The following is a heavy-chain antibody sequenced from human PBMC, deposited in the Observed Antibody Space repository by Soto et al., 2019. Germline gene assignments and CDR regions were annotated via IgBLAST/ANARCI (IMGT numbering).Heavy chain of an antibody. D-gene: IGHD3-3*01. CDR3: ATRITVFGLLIPPFYP. J-gene: IGHJ5*02. Sequence: QVHLQQWGAGLLKPSETLSLTCAVYGGSVNGYYWNWIRRPPGRGLEWIGEINNTGGTNYNPSLKSRVTMSVDTSKNQFSRRLSSVTAADTAIYYCATRITVFGLLIPPFYPWGQGTQVTVSS. V-gene: IGHV4-34*02. CDR2: INNTGGT. CDR1: GGSVNGYY.